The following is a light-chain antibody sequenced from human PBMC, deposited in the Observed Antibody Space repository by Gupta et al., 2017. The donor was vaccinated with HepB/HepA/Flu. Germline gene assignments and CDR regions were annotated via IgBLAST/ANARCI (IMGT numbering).Light chain of an antibody. Sequence: EIQMTQSPSSLSASVGDRVTITCRASQRISSYLNWYQQKPGKAPKLLIYAASSLQSGVPSRFSGSGSGTDFTLTISSLQPEDFATYYCQQSYSTPKWTFGQGTKVEIK. V-gene: IGKV1-39*01. J-gene: IGKJ1*01. CDR3: QQSYSTPKWT. CDR1: QRISSY. CDR2: AAS.